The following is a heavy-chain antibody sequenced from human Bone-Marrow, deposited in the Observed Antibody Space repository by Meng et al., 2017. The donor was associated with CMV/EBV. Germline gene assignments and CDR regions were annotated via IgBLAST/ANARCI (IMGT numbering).Heavy chain of an antibody. Sequence: GESLKISCAASGFTFSSYWMHWVRQAPGKGLVWVSRINSDGSSTSYADSVKGRFTISRDNAKNTLYLQMNSLRAEDTAVYYCARGEHCSSTSCYPHYYGMDVWGQGTTVTDSS. CDR1: GFTFSSYW. CDR2: INSDGSST. D-gene: IGHD2-2*01. J-gene: IGHJ6*02. CDR3: ARGEHCSSTSCYPHYYGMDV. V-gene: IGHV3-74*01.